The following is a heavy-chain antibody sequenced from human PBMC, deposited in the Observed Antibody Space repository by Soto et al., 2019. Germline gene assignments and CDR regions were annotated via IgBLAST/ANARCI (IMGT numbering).Heavy chain of an antibody. CDR2: IIDSGAST. V-gene: IGHV3-23*01. Sequence: EVQLLESGGGLVQPGGSLRLSCAASGFTFSSCAMGWVSQAPGKGLEWVSDIIDSGASTYYADSVKGRFTISRDNSKSTLYLQMNSLRAEDTALYYCAKGRIYYYFYGVDVWGQGTTVTVSS. CDR3: AKGRIYYYFYGVDV. CDR1: GFTFSSCA. J-gene: IGHJ6*02.